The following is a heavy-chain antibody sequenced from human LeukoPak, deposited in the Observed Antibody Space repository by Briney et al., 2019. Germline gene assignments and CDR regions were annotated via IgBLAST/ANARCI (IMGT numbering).Heavy chain of an antibody. Sequence: PGGSLRLSCAASGFPFSSYFMNWVRQAPGKGLEWVSSISGSSSYIYDADSVKGRFTISRDNAKNSLYLQMNSLRAEDTAVYYCARESNSWAFDIWGQGTMVTVPS. J-gene: IGHJ3*02. CDR1: GFPFSSYF. V-gene: IGHV3-21*01. CDR2: ISGSSSYI. CDR3: ARESNSWAFDI. D-gene: IGHD4-23*01.